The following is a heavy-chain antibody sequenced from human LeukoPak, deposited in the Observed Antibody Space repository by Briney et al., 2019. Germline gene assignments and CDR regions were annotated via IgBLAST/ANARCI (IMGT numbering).Heavy chain of an antibody. D-gene: IGHD6-19*01. J-gene: IGHJ4*02. CDR1: GGTFSSYA. Sequence: SVKVSCKASGGTFSSYAISWVRQGPGQGLEWMGGIIPIFGTANYAQKFQGRVTITRNTSISTAYMELSSLRSEDTAVYYCARGGVAGTGYGYWGQGTLVTVSS. CDR3: ARGGVAGTGYGY. CDR2: IIPIFGTA. V-gene: IGHV1-69*05.